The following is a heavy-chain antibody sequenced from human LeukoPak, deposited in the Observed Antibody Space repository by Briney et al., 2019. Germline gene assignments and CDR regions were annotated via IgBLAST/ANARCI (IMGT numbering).Heavy chain of an antibody. CDR1: GGSFSTYY. Sequence: SATLSLTCTVSGGSFSTYYWSWIRQPPGKGLEWIGYIYYSGSTDYNPSLKSRVTMSLDTSKNQFSLKLSSVTAADTAVYYCARAVISFGAAVAKGFDCWGQGTLVTVSS. CDR3: ARAVISFGAAVAKGFDC. J-gene: IGHJ4*02. D-gene: IGHD3-16*01. CDR2: IYYSGST. V-gene: IGHV4-59*01.